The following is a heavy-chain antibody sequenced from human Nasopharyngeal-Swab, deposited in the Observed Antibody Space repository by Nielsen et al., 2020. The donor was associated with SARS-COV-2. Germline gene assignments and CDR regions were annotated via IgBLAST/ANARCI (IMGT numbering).Heavy chain of an antibody. J-gene: IGHJ4*02. V-gene: IGHV3-53*01. CDR2: IYSAGQT. CDR1: GLTVSGNF. CDR3: ARGVGVDDFWSGRFDY. D-gene: IGHD3-3*01. Sequence: GESLKISCAASGLTVSGNFMTWVRQAPGKGLEWVSVIYSAGQTNYADSVKGRFTISRDNSKNTLYLQMNSLRAEDTAVYYCARGVGVDDFWSGRFDYWGREPWSPSPQ.